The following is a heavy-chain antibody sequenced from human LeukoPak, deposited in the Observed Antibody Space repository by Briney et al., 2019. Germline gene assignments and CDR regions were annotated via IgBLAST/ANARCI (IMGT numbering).Heavy chain of an antibody. V-gene: IGHV3-23*01. Sequence: GGSLRLSCAASGFNVRAYAMTWVRQTPGKGLDWVSGISGSGGTTYYADSVRGRFTISRDNSKNTVYLQLNNLRAEDTAVYYCASSPGYCSSTSCWFDYWGQGTLVTVSS. CDR3: ASSPGYCSSTSCWFDY. J-gene: IGHJ4*02. D-gene: IGHD2-2*01. CDR1: GFNVRAYA. CDR2: ISGSGGTT.